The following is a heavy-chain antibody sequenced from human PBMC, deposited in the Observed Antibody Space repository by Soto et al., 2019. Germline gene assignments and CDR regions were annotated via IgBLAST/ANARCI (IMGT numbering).Heavy chain of an antibody. CDR1: GFTFSSYA. CDR2: ISGSGGST. V-gene: IGHV3-23*01. CDR3: AKALKRQRITMVRWQPDSYGMDV. Sequence: GGSLRLSCAASGFTFSSYAMSWVRQAPGKGLEWVSAISGSGGSTYYADSVKGRFTISRDNSKNTLYLQMNSLRAEDTAVYYCAKALKRQRITMVRWQPDSYGMDVWGQWTTGTVSS. D-gene: IGHD3-10*01. J-gene: IGHJ6*02.